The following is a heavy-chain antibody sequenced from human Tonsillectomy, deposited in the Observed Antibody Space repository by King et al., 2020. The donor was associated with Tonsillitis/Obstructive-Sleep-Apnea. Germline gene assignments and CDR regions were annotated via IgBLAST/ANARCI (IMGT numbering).Heavy chain of an antibody. Sequence: VQLVQSGAEVKKPGASVKVSCKASGYTFTGYYMHWVRQAPGQGLEWMGRINPNSGGTNYAQKFQGRVNMTRDTSISTAYMELSRLRSDDTAVYYCARGRAPNCSGGSCYGYYYYYYMDVWGKGTTVTVSS. CDR1: GYTFTGYY. CDR3: ARGRAPNCSGGSCYGYYYYYYMDV. V-gene: IGHV1-2*06. CDR2: INPNSGGT. J-gene: IGHJ6*03. D-gene: IGHD2-15*01.